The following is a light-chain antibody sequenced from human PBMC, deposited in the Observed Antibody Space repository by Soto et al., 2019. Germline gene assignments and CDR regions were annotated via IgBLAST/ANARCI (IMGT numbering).Light chain of an antibody. CDR1: SRDVGGYDY. Sequence: QSALTQPPSASGSPGQSVTISCTGTSRDVGGYDYVSWYQQHPGKAPKLVIYEVAKRPSGVPGRFSGSKSGNTASLTVSELQAEDEADYYCGTWDSSLSAVVFGGGTKL. CDR2: EVA. CDR3: GTWDSSLSAVV. J-gene: IGLJ2*01. V-gene: IGLV2-8*01.